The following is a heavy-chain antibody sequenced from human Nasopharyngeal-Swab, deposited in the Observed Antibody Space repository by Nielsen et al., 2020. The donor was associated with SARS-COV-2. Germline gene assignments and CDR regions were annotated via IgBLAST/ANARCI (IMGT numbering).Heavy chain of an antibody. D-gene: IGHD3-3*01. CDR2: ISYDGTNK. Sequence: GESLKISCAASGFIFSNYAMHWVRQAPGKGLEWVAVISYDGTNKYYEDSVKGRFTISRDNAKNSLYLQMNSLRAEDTAVYYCARDGLDYDFWSAYFMDVWGQGTTVTVSS. CDR3: ARDGLDYDFWSAYFMDV. CDR1: GFIFSNYA. J-gene: IGHJ6*02. V-gene: IGHV3-30*03.